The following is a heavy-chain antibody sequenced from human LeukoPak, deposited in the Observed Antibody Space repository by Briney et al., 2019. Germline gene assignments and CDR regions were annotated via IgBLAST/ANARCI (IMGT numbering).Heavy chain of an antibody. CDR1: GFTFSSYD. D-gene: IGHD3-22*01. CDR2: ISSSGSTT. Sequence: GGSLRLSCAASGFTFSSYDMHWVRQAPGKGLEWVSYISSSGSTTHYADSVKGRFTISRDNAKNSLYLQMNSLRAEDTAVYYCARRFALIVGDYFDCWGQGTLVTVSS. CDR3: ARRFALIVGDYFDC. V-gene: IGHV3-48*03. J-gene: IGHJ4*02.